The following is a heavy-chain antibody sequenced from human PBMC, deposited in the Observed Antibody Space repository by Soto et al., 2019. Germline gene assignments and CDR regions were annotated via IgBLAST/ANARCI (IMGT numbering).Heavy chain of an antibody. Sequence: QVQLVESGGGVVQPGRSLRLSCAASGFTFSSYGMHWVRQAPGKGLEWVAVIWDDGSNKYYADSVKGRFTISRDNSKNTLYLQMNSLRAEDTAVYYFARDSLVGLDYWGQGTLVTVSS. CDR3: ARDSLVGLDY. V-gene: IGHV3-33*01. J-gene: IGHJ4*02. CDR1: GFTFSSYG. D-gene: IGHD1-26*01. CDR2: IWDDGSNK.